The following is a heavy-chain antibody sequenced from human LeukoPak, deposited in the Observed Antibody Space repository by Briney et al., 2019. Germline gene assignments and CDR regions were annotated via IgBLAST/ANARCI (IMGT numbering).Heavy chain of an antibody. CDR1: GYSFTSYA. CDR3: ARVVVVGDNYFDY. D-gene: IGHD2-15*01. CDR2: ISAYNGNT. Sequence: ASVKVSCKASGYSFTSYAISWVRQAPGQGLEWAGWISAYNGNTDYAQKLQVRVTMTTDTPTSTAYMELRGLRSDDTAVYYCARVVVVGDNYFDYWGQGTLVTVSS. J-gene: IGHJ4*02. V-gene: IGHV1-18*01.